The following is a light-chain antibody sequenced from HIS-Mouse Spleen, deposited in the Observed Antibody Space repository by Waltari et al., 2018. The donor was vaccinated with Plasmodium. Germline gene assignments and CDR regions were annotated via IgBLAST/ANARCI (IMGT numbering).Light chain of an antibody. V-gene: IGKV3-15*01. CDR3: QQYNNWSFT. Sequence: EIVMTQSPATMSVSPGERATLSCRASQSVISNLAWYKQKPGQAPRLLIYGASTRATGSPARFSGSGSGTEFTLTISSLQSEDFAVYYCQQYNNWSFTFGPGTKVDIK. CDR2: GAS. CDR1: QSVISN. J-gene: IGKJ3*01.